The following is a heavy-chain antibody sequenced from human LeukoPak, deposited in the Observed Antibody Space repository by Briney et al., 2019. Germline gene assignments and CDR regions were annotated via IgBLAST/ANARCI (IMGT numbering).Heavy chain of an antibody. CDR2: ISGSGGST. CDR1: GFTFSSYA. V-gene: IGHV3-23*01. Sequence: PGGSLRLSCAASGFTFSSYAMSWVRQAPGKGLEWVSAISGSGGSTYYADSVKGRFTISRDNSKNTLYLQMNSLRAEDTAVYYCAKDLLYYDILIHQSDWFDPWGQGTLVTVSS. D-gene: IGHD3-9*01. CDR3: AKDLLYYDILIHQSDWFDP. J-gene: IGHJ5*02.